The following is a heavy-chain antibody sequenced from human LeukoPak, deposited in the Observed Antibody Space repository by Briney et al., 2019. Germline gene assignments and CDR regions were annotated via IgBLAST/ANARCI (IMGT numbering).Heavy chain of an antibody. CDR3: ARRYCSGGSCYSERGAFDI. J-gene: IGHJ3*02. CDR1: GGSFSGYY. Sequence: SETLSLTCAVYGGSFSGYYWSWIRQPPGKGLEWIGEINHSGSTNYNPSLKSRLTISVDTSKNQFSLKLSSVTAADTAVYYCARRYCSGGSCYSERGAFDIWGQGTMVTVSS. CDR2: INHSGST. V-gene: IGHV4-34*01. D-gene: IGHD2-15*01.